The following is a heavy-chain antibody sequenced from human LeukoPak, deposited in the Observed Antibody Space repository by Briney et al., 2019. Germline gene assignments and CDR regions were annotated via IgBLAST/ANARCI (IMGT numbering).Heavy chain of an antibody. D-gene: IGHD3-22*01. J-gene: IGHJ6*02. Sequence: GASVKVSCKVSGYTLTELSMHWVRQAPGKGLDWMGGFDPEDGETIYAQKFQGRVTMTEDTSADTAYMELSSLRSEDTAVYYCATYYDSSGYYNYYYYYGMDVWGQGTTVTVSS. CDR2: FDPEDGET. CDR3: ATYYDSSGYYNYYYYYGMDV. V-gene: IGHV1-24*01. CDR1: GYTLTELS.